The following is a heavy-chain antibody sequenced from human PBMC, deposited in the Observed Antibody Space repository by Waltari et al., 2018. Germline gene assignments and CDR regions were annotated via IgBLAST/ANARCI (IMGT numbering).Heavy chain of an antibody. CDR2: ISGSGGSK. D-gene: IGHD1-26*01. CDR1: GFPFSSYS. Sequence: EVQLLESGGGLVQPGGSLRLSCSASGFPFSSYSMSWVRQAPGKGLEWVSAISGSGGSKYYADSVKGRFTISRDNSKNTLYLQMNSLRAEDTAVYYCAKAVMGGDDYWGQGTLVTVSS. V-gene: IGHV3-23*01. CDR3: AKAVMGGDDY. J-gene: IGHJ4*02.